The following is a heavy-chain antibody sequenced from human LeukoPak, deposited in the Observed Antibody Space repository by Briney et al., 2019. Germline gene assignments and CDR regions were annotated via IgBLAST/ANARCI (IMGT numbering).Heavy chain of an antibody. D-gene: IGHD3-10*01. CDR1: GGSISSSSYY. V-gene: IGHV4-39*07. J-gene: IGHJ5*02. CDR2: IYYSGST. Sequence: PSETLSLTCTVSGGSISSSSYYWGWIRQPPGKGLEWIGSIYYSGSTYYNPSLKSRVTISVDTSKNQFSLKLSSVTAADTAVYYCARGYRFGELYLPVNWFDPWGQGTLVTVSS. CDR3: ARGYRFGELYLPVNWFDP.